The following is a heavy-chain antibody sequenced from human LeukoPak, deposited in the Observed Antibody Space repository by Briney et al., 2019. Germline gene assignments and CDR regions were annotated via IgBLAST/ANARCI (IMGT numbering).Heavy chain of an antibody. CDR1: GGSFSGYY. D-gene: IGHD3-10*01. J-gene: IGHJ5*02. V-gene: IGHV4-34*01. CDR3: ARHGTIYGSGSYYNVLRNWFDP. CDR2: INHSGST. Sequence: SETLSLTCAVYGGSFSGYYWSWIRQPPGKGLEWIGEINHSGSTNYNPSLKSRVTISVDTSKNQFSLKLSSVTAADTAVYYCARHGTIYGSGSYYNVLRNWFDPWGQGTLVTVSS.